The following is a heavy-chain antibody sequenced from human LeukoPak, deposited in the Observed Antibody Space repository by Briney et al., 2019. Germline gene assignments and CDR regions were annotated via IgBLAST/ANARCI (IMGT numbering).Heavy chain of an antibody. CDR3: ARDGRHYFDY. Sequence: ASVKVSCKASGSTFTSYYMHWMRQAHGQGLEWMGIIHPSGGSTSYAQNFQGRVTMTRDTSTSTVYMELSSLRSEDTAVYYCARDGRHYFDYWGQGTLVTVSS. D-gene: IGHD1-14*01. CDR1: GSTFTSYY. J-gene: IGHJ4*02. V-gene: IGHV1-46*01. CDR2: IHPSGGST.